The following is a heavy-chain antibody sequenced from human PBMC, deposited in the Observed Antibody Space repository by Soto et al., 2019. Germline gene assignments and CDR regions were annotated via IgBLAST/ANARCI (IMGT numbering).Heavy chain of an antibody. CDR3: ARYKGYCSGGSCYYYYYRDV. J-gene: IGHJ6*03. CDR1: GFTFSTYS. Sequence: PGGSLRLSCAASGFTFSTYSMNWVRQAPGKGLEWVSYISTTGSTIYYADSVKGRFTISRDNAKNSLYLQMTSLRAEDTAVYYCARYKGYCSGGSCYYYYYRDVWGKGTTVTVS. D-gene: IGHD2-15*01. V-gene: IGHV3-48*01. CDR2: ISTTGSTI.